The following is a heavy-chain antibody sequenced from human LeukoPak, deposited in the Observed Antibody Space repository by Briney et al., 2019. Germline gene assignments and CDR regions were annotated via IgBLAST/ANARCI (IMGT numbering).Heavy chain of an antibody. D-gene: IGHD3-3*01. CDR2: INHSGST. J-gene: IGHJ4*02. V-gene: IGHV4-34*01. CDR1: GGSFSGYY. Sequence: PSETLSLTCAVYGGSFSGYYWSWIRQPPGKGLEWIGEINHSGSTNYNPSLKSRVTISVDTSKNQFSLKLSSVTAADTAVYYCARGGYVLRFLGWLSTHFDYWGQGTLVTVSS. CDR3: ARGGYVLRFLGWLSTHFDY.